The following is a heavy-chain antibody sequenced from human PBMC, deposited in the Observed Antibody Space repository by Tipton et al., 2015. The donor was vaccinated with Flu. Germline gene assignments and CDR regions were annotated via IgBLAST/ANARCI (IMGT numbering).Heavy chain of an antibody. D-gene: IGHD3-3*01. CDR2: ISGSGGST. CDR1: GFTFSSYA. CDR3: AKLPSGYYSFGS. Sequence: SLRLSCAASGFTFSSYAMSWVRQAPGKGLEWVSAISGSGGSTYYADPVKGRFTISSDNSKNTLYLQMNSLRAEDTAVYYCAKLPSGYYSFGSWGHGTRVTVSS. V-gene: IGHV3-23*01. J-gene: IGHJ4*01.